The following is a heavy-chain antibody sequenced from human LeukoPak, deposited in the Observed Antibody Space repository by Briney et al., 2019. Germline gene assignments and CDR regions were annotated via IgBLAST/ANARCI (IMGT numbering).Heavy chain of an antibody. CDR3: ARVDYYGSSGYSEIDY. CDR2: IIPIFGTA. V-gene: IGHV1-69*05. D-gene: IGHD3-22*01. Sequence: SVKVSCKASGGTFSSYAISWVRQAPGQGLEWMGRIIPIFGTANYAQKFQGRVTITTDESTSTAYMELSSLRSEDTAVYYCARVDYYGSSGYSEIDYWGQGTLVTVSS. CDR1: GGTFSSYA. J-gene: IGHJ4*02.